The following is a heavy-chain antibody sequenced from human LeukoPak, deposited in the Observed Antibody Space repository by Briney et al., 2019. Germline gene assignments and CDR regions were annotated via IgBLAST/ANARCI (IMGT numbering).Heavy chain of an antibody. V-gene: IGHV1-2*02. Sequence: ASVKVSCKASGYTFTGYYMHWVRQAPGQGLEWMGWINSNSGGTNYAQKFQGRVTMTRDTSISTAYMELSRLRSDDTAVYYCARSYYYGSGSGERSNWFDPWGQGTLVTVSS. CDR2: INSNSGGT. CDR1: GYTFTGYY. J-gene: IGHJ5*02. CDR3: ARSYYYGSGSGERSNWFDP. D-gene: IGHD3-10*01.